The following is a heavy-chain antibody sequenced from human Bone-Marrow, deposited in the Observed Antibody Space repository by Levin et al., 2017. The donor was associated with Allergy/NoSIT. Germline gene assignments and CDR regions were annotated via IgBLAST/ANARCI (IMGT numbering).Heavy chain of an antibody. V-gene: IGHV3-30*18. CDR3: AKAPPRCSGGSCYSDFYYYCGMDV. J-gene: IGHJ6*02. Sequence: GGSLRLSCAASGFTFSSHGMHWVRQAPGKGLEWVAVISYDGSNKYYADSVKGRFTISRDNSKNTLYLQMNSLRAEDTAVYYCAKAPPRCSGGSCYSDFYYYCGMDVWGQGTTVTVSS. D-gene: IGHD2-15*01. CDR2: ISYDGSNK. CDR1: GFTFSSHG.